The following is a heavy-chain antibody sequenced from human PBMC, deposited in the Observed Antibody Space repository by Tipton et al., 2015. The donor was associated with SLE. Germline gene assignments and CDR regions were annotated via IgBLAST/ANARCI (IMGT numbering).Heavy chain of an antibody. CDR3: TGDGGLYYDSSGLDAFDI. V-gene: IGHV4-4*07. CDR1: GGYFSGYY. Sequence: TLSLTCAVYGGYFSGYYWSWIRQPAGKGLEWIGRIYTSGSTNYNPSLKSRVTMSVDTSKNQFSLKLSSVTAADTAVYYCTGDGGLYYDSSGLDAFDIWGQGTMVTVSS. D-gene: IGHD3-22*01. CDR2: IYTSGST. J-gene: IGHJ3*02.